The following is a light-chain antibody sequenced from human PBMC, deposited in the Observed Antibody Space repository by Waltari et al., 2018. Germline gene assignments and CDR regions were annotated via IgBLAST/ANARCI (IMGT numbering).Light chain of an antibody. V-gene: IGKV1-5*03. CDR2: KAS. Sequence: DIQMTQSPSTLSASVGDRVTITCRASQSISSWLAWYQQKPGKAPKLLIYKASSLESGVPSRFSGSGAGTEFTLTISSLQPDDFATYYCQQYNSYPYTFGQGTKLEIK. J-gene: IGKJ2*01. CDR1: QSISSW. CDR3: QQYNSYPYT.